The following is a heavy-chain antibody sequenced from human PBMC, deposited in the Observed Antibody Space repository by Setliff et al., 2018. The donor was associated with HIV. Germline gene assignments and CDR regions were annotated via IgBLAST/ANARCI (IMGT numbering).Heavy chain of an antibody. CDR1: GDFMFRPNYY. V-gene: IGHV4-61*09. D-gene: IGHD3-16*01. Sequence: VSGDFMFRPNYYLSWIRQPAGRGLEWLGHIYASGSANLHPFFRSRVTISDDTSKNQFSLTLASVTVADTAVYYCARDRFGVPGDSWGQGMPVTVSS. CDR2: IYASGSA. CDR3: ARDRFGVPGDS. J-gene: IGHJ4*02.